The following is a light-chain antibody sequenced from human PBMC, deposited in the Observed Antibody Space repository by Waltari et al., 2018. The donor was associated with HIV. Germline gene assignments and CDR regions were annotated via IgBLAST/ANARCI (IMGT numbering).Light chain of an antibody. CDR1: SSDVGTYNL. CDR2: VVI. CDR3: CSYAGSSTWV. J-gene: IGLJ2*01. Sequence: QSALTQPASVSGSPGQSITISCTRTSSDVGTYNLVSWYHQHPGKAPKLMIYVVIKRPSGFANRVFGAKSCNTASRTFSGLQAEDEADDYCCSYAGSSTWVFGGGTKLTVL. V-gene: IGLV2-23*02.